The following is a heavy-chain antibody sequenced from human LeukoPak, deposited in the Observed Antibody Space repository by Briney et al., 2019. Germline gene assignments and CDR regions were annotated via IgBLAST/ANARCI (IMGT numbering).Heavy chain of an antibody. J-gene: IGHJ4*02. V-gene: IGHV1-69*05. Sequence: ASVKVSCKASGGTFSSYAISWVRQAPGQGLEWMGRIIPTFGTANYAQKFQGRVTITTDESTSTAYMELSSLRSEDTAVYYCARGTYYDFWSGYPFDYWGQGTLVTVSS. CDR1: GGTFSSYA. CDR3: ARGTYYDFWSGYPFDY. D-gene: IGHD3-3*01. CDR2: IIPTFGTA.